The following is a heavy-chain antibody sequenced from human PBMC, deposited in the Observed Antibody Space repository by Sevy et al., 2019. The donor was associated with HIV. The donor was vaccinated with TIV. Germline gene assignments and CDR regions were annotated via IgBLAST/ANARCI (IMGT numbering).Heavy chain of an antibody. V-gene: IGHV3-48*03. CDR2: ISSSGSSP. CDR3: ARGGRHRDVYNRKDAFDI. CDR1: GFSFSSYE. D-gene: IGHD1-1*01. Sequence: GGCLRLSCAASGFSFSSYEMNWVRQAPGKGLQWLSYISSSGSSPYYADSVKGRFTISRDNAKNSLYLQMNSLRAEDTAVYYCARGGRHRDVYNRKDAFDIWGQGTMVSVSS. J-gene: IGHJ3*02.